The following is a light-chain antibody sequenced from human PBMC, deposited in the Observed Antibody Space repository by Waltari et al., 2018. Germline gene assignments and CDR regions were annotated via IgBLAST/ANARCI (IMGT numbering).Light chain of an antibody. V-gene: IGKV3-20*01. J-gene: IGKJ5*01. CDR1: QSVRSNY. Sequence: EIVLTQSPGTLSLSPGERATLSCRASQSVRSNYLAWYQQKPGQAPMLLIYGASSRATGIPDRFSGSGSGTDFTLTISRLEPEDFAVYYCQHYDSSLITFGQGTRLEIK. CDR2: GAS. CDR3: QHYDSSLIT.